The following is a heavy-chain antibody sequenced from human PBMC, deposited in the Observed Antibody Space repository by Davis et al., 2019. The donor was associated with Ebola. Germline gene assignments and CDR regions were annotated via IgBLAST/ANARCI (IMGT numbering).Heavy chain of an antibody. V-gene: IGHV3-11*06. CDR3: AIQSYYYYGMDV. CDR2: ISSSSSYT. Sequence: GESLKISCAASGFTFSDYYMSWIRQAPGKGLEWVSYISSSSSYTNYADSVKGRFTISRDNAKNSLYLQMNSLRDEDTAVYYCAIQSYYYYGMDVWGQGTTVTVSS. CDR1: GFTFSDYY. D-gene: IGHD5-24*01. J-gene: IGHJ6*02.